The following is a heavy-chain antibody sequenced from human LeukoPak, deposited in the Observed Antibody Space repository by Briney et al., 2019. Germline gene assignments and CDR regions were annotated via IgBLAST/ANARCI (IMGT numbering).Heavy chain of an antibody. D-gene: IGHD1-26*01. CDR2: INPNSGIA. CDR1: GYTFIDYY. V-gene: IGHV1-2*02. Sequence: GASLNVSCKASGYTFIDYYLHWVRQAPGQGLEWMGWINPNSGIARYAQKFRGRVALTRDTSINTVYMEFTRLTSDDTAVYYCARSGLLPGGGSYFDYWGQGTLVTVSS. J-gene: IGHJ4*02. CDR3: ARSGLLPGGGSYFDY.